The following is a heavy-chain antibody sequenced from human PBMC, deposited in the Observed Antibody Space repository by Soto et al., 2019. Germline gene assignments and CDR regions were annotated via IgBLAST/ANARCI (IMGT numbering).Heavy chain of an antibody. CDR1: GFTFRSYH. D-gene: IGHD5-18*01. V-gene: IGHV3-30-3*01. CDR2: ISYDENNK. J-gene: IGHJ5*02. CDR3: ARAMDAAMASKDNWFDP. Sequence: QVPLVESGGGVVQPGRSLRLSCAASGFTFRSYHMHWVRQAPGKGLEWVASISYDENNKYYTDSVKGRFTISRDNSKNTLYLQMNSLRDEDTAVYYCARAMDAAMASKDNWFDPWGQGTLATVSS.